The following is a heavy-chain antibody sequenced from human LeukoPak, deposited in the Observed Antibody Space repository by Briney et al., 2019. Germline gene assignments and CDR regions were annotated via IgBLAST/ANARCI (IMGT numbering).Heavy chain of an antibody. Sequence: SETLSLTCAVYGGSFSGYYWSWIRQPPGKGLEWIGEINHSGSTNHNPSLKSRVTISVDTSKNQFSLKLSSVTAADTAVYYCARGRYLRGYSYHPANYYYYMDVWGKGTTVTVSS. CDR3: ARGRYLRGYSYHPANYYYYMDV. J-gene: IGHJ6*03. D-gene: IGHD5-18*01. V-gene: IGHV4-34*01. CDR2: INHSGST. CDR1: GGSFSGYY.